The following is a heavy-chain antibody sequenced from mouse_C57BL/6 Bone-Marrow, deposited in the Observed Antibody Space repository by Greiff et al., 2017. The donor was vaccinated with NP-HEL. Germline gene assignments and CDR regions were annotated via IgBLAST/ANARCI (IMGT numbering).Heavy chain of an antibody. J-gene: IGHJ1*03. CDR3: TKSYWYFDV. V-gene: IGHV14-4*01. CDR2: IDPENGDT. Sequence: VHVKQSGAELVRPGASVKLSCTASGFNIKDDYMHWVKQRPEQGLEWIGLIDPENGDTEYASKFQGKATITADTSSNPAYLQLSSLTSEDTAVYDCTKSYWYFDVWGTGTAVTVSS. CDR1: GFNIKDDY.